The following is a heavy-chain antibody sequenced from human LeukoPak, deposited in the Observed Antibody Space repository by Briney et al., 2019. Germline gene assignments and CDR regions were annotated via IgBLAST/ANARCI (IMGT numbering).Heavy chain of an antibody. D-gene: IGHD6-19*01. CDR1: GGSISSYY. CDR2: TYYSGST. Sequence: SETLSLTCSVSGGSISSYYWSWIRQPPGKGLECIGYTYYSGSTNYNPSLKSRVTISIDTSKNQFSLKLSSVTAADTAVYYCARGFGSSGRFDPWGQGTLVTVSS. J-gene: IGHJ5*02. V-gene: IGHV4-59*01. CDR3: ARGFGSSGRFDP.